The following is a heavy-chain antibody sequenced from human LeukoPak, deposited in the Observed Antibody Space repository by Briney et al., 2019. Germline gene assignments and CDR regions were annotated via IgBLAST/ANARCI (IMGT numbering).Heavy chain of an antibody. D-gene: IGHD4-17*01. CDR1: GGSISSYY. V-gene: IGHV4-4*07. J-gene: IGHJ3*02. Sequence: SETLSLTCTVPGGSISSYYWSWIRQPAGKGLEWIGRIYTSGSTNYNPSLKSRVTMSVDTSKNQFSLKLSSVTAADTAVDYCARDLVTVTKGSNIWGQGTMVSVSS. CDR3: ARDLVTVTKGSNI. CDR2: IYTSGST.